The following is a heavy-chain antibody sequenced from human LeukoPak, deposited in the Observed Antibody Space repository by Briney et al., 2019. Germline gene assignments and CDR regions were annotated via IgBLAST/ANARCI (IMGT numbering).Heavy chain of an antibody. J-gene: IGHJ4*02. Sequence: GGSLRLSCAASGFTFSSYWMHWVRQAPGKGLVWVSRINTDGSSTSYADSVKGRFTISRDNSKNTLYLQMNSLRAEDTAVYYCAKEGPAGAVAGLSVYWGQGTLVTVSS. CDR1: GFTFSSYW. CDR3: AKEGPAGAVAGLSVY. CDR2: INTDGSST. V-gene: IGHV3-74*01. D-gene: IGHD6-19*01.